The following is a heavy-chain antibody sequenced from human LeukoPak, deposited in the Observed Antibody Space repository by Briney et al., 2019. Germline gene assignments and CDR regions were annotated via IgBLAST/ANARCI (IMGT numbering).Heavy chain of an antibody. Sequence: GGPLRLSCAASEFTFSSYGMHWVRQAPGKGLEWVAFIRYDGSNKYYADSVKGRFTVSRDNSKNTLYLQMNSLRAEDTAVYYCTKDKDYYDSIGYPTPPDYWGQGTLVTVSS. J-gene: IGHJ4*02. V-gene: IGHV3-30*02. CDR1: EFTFSSYG. D-gene: IGHD3-22*01. CDR2: IRYDGSNK. CDR3: TKDKDYYDSIGYPTPPDY.